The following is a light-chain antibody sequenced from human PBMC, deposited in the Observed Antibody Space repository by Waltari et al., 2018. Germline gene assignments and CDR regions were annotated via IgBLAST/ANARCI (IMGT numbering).Light chain of an antibody. CDR2: KSS. CDR1: QSISNW. V-gene: IGKV1-5*03. Sequence: IQMTQSPSTLSASVVDRVTITFRASQSISNWLAWYQQKPGKAPKLLIYKSSTLESGVPSSFSGSGSGTEFTLTISSLQPDDFATYYCQQYNSYSLLTFGGGTKVEIK. CDR3: QQYNSYSLLT. J-gene: IGKJ4*01.